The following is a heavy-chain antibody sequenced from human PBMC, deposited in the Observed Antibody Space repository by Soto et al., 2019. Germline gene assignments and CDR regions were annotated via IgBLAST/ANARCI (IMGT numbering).Heavy chain of an antibody. J-gene: IGHJ4*01. Sequence: GGSLTLSCATSGFTFNNYGMHWVRQAPGKGLEWVIVISFDGRNTYYADSVKGRFTISRDNSKNTLHLHMTSLRAEDTAVYYCAKQTGSGRYYTVGPGGDFD. CDR3: AKQTGSGRYYTVGPGGDFD. V-gene: IGHV3-30*18. D-gene: IGHD3-10*01. CDR1: GFTFNNYG. CDR2: ISFDGRNT.